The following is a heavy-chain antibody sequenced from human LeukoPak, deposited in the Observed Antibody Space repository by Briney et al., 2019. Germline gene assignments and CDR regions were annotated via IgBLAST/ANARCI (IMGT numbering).Heavy chain of an antibody. CDR2: IYYNGRT. Sequence: PSETLSLTCAVSGGSISGYYWSWIRQSPGRGLEYIGHIYYNGRTDYNPSLKSRVTISVDTSRNQFSLRLNSVTAADTAVYFCARWYCSRGTCYYLDYWGQGTLVTVPS. CDR3: ARWYCSRGTCYYLDY. V-gene: IGHV4-59*01. CDR1: GGSISGYY. J-gene: IGHJ4*02. D-gene: IGHD2-2*01.